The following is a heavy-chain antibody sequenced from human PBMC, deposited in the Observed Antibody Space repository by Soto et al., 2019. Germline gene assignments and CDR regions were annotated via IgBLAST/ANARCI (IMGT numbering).Heavy chain of an antibody. D-gene: IGHD3-16*01. J-gene: IGHJ3*02. Sequence: SETLSLTCTVSGGSISTYYCSWMRQPPGKGLEWIGYIYYSGSTNSNPSLKGRVTISEDTSKNQLSLKLSSVTAADTAVYFCARDAGGRGNGAFDIWGQGTMVTVSS. CDR1: GGSISTYY. CDR2: IYYSGST. V-gene: IGHV4-59*01. CDR3: ARDAGGRGNGAFDI.